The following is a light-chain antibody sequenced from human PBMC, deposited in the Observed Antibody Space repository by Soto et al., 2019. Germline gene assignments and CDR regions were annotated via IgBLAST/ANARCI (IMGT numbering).Light chain of an antibody. V-gene: IGKV1-27*01. CDR2: AAS. CDR3: QQYNSALLMYT. CDR1: QGIGNY. J-gene: IGKJ2*01. Sequence: DIQMTQSPSSLSASVEDRVTFTCRASQGIGNYLAWYQQKPGKVPKLLIYAASTLQSGVPPRFSGSGSGTDFTLTISSLQPEDVATYYCQQYNSALLMYTFGQGTKLEI.